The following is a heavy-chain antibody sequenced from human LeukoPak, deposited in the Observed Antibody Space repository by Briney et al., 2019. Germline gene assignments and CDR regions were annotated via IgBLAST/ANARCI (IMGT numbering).Heavy chain of an antibody. V-gene: IGHV1-69*13. Sequence: SVKVSCKASGGTFSSYAISWVRQAPGQGLEWMGGIIPIFGTANYAQKFQGRVTITADESTSTAYMELSSLRSEDTAVYYCARDPPTAYYDILTGYSPVPDWFDPWGQGTLVTVSS. CDR2: IIPIFGTA. J-gene: IGHJ5*02. D-gene: IGHD3-9*01. CDR1: GGTFSSYA. CDR3: ARDPPTAYYDILTGYSPVPDWFDP.